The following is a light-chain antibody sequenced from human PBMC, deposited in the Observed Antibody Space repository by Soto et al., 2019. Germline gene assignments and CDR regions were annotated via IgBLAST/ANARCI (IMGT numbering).Light chain of an antibody. V-gene: IGKV1-33*01. CDR2: DAF. Sequence: DIQMTQSPSSLSASVGDRVTITCRASQDISHYLNWYQQRPGKAPKLLIYDAFNLERGVPSRFSGTRSGTHFTFAITSLQAEDVATYYCQQSDSLPITFGQGTRLEI. J-gene: IGKJ5*01. CDR1: QDISHY. CDR3: QQSDSLPIT.